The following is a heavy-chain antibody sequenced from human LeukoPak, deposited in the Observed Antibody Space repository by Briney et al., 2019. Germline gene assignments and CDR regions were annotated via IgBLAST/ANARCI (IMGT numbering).Heavy chain of an antibody. CDR3: AREGGTYDSSGYYQAYDAFDI. CDR2: INGDGSRT. J-gene: IGHJ3*02. Sequence: PGGSLRLSCAASGFTFSNYWMHWVRQAPGKGLVWVSRINGDGSRTNYADSVKGRFTISRDNAKNSLYLQVNSLRAEDTAVYYCAREGGTYDSSGYYQAYDAFDIWGQGTMVTVSS. CDR1: GFTFSNYW. V-gene: IGHV3-74*01. D-gene: IGHD3-22*01.